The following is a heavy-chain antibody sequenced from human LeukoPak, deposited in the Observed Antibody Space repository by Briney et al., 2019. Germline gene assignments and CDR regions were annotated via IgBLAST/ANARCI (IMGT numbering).Heavy chain of an antibody. CDR2: ISPDGSER. V-gene: IGHV3-7*03. CDR1: GFTFSRLW. Sequence: AGGSLRLSCAASGFTFSRLWMTWVRQVPGKGPEWVANISPDGSERYYVDSVKGRFTISRDNAKNSLYLQMNSLRAEDTAVYYCAREVAGCDYWGQGTLVTVSS. CDR3: AREVAGCDY. J-gene: IGHJ4*02. D-gene: IGHD6-19*01.